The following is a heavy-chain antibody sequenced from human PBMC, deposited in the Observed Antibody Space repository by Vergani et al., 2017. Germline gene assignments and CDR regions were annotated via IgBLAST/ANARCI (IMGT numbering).Heavy chain of an antibody. Sequence: EVQLLESGGGLVQPGGSLRLTCAASEFTFSNYAMNWVRQAPGKGLEWVSGISGSGVSAYYTDSVKGRFTISRDNSKNMLFLQMNNLRTEDTAICYCAKQYFVSRNYLFVYWGQGTLVTVSS. CDR1: EFTFSNYA. CDR3: AKQYFVSRNYLFVY. CDR2: ISGSGVSA. J-gene: IGHJ4*02. D-gene: IGHD3-9*01. V-gene: IGHV3-23*01.